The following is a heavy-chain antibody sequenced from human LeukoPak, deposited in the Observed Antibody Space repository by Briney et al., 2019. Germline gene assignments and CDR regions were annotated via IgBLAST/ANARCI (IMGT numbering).Heavy chain of an antibody. CDR2: ISSSGSTI. Sequence: GGSLRLSCAASGFTFSSYEMNWVRQAPGKGLEWVSYISSSGSTIYYADSVKGRFTISRDNAKNSLYLQMNSLRAEDTAVYYCAKGEGLRYFDWFPANWGQGTLVTVSS. D-gene: IGHD3-9*01. J-gene: IGHJ4*02. CDR1: GFTFSSYE. CDR3: AKGEGLRYFDWFPAN. V-gene: IGHV3-48*03.